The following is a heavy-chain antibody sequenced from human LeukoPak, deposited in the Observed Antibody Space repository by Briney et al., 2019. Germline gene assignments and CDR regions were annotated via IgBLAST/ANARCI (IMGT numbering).Heavy chain of an antibody. CDR1: GFTFSSYG. Sequence: GGSLGLSCAASGFTFSSYGMHWVRQAPGKGLEWVAVISYGGSNKYYADSVKGRFTISRDNSKNTLYLQMNSLRAEDTAVYYCAKDGSNLAYYFDYWGQGTLVTVSS. V-gene: IGHV3-30*18. D-gene: IGHD4-11*01. CDR2: ISYGGSNK. J-gene: IGHJ4*02. CDR3: AKDGSNLAYYFDY.